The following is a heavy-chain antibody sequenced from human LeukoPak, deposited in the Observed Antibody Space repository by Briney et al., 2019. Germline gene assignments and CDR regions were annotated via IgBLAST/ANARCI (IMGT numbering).Heavy chain of an antibody. CDR2: INHSGST. CDR1: GGSFSGYY. J-gene: IGHJ6*02. Sequence: SETLSLTCAVYGGSFSGYYWSWIRQPPGKGLEWIGEINHSGSTNYNPSLKSRVTISVDTSKNQFSLKLSSVTAADTAVYYCARDGPDTYGYGREGTNFYYYGMDVWGQGTTVTVSS. D-gene: IGHD5-18*01. CDR3: ARDGPDTYGYGREGTNFYYYGMDV. V-gene: IGHV4-34*01.